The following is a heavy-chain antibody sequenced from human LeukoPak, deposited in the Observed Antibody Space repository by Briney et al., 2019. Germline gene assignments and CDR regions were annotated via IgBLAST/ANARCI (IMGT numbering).Heavy chain of an antibody. CDR3: ATGFSFGSNAFDI. CDR2: INTNTGNP. D-gene: IGHD5-18*01. J-gene: IGHJ3*02. Sequence: ASVKVSCEASGYPFTSYAMNWVRQAPGQGLEWMGWINTNTGNPTYAQDFTGRFVFSLDTSVSSAFLQIFNLKVEDTAVYYCATGFSFGSNAFDIWGQGTMVTVSS. V-gene: IGHV7-4-1*01. CDR1: GYPFTSYA.